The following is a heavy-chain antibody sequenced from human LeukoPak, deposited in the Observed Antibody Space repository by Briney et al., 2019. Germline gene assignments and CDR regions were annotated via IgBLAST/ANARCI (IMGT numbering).Heavy chain of an antibody. Sequence: SETLSLTCTVSGGSISSYYWSWIRQPPGKGLEWIGNIYYSGSAYYNPSLRSRATISVDTYKSQFSLKLSSVTAADTAVYYCARAILTPSGYVWHFDLWGRGTLVTVSS. CDR3: ARAILTPSGYVWHFDL. J-gene: IGHJ2*01. V-gene: IGHV4-59*12. CDR2: IYYSGSA. D-gene: IGHD3-3*01. CDR1: GGSISSYY.